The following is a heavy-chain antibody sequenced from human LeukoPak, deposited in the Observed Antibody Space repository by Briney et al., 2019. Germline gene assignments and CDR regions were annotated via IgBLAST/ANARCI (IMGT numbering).Heavy chain of an antibody. CDR2: INPNSGGT. V-gene: IGHV1-2*02. CDR3: ARGVSIVGAKPPNWDYFDY. J-gene: IGHJ4*02. Sequence: ASVTVSCKASGGTFSSYAISWVRQAPGQGLEWMGWINPNSGGTNYAQKFQGRVTMTRDTSISTAYMELSRLRSDDTAVYYCARGVSIVGAKPPNWDYFDYWGQGTLVTVSS. CDR1: GGTFSSYA. D-gene: IGHD1-26*01.